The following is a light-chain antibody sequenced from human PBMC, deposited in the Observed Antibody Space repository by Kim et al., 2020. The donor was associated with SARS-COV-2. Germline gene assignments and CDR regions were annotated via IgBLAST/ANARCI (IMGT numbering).Light chain of an antibody. CDR1: SSDVGDYNY. V-gene: IGLV2-14*03. J-gene: IGLJ2*01. Sequence: SFTISCTGTSSDVGDYNYVSWYQQHPGKAPKLMIYDVSNRPSGVSNRFSGSKSGNTASLTISGLQAEDEADYYCSSYTSSSTLDVVFGGGTQLTVL. CDR2: DVS. CDR3: SSYTSSSTLDVV.